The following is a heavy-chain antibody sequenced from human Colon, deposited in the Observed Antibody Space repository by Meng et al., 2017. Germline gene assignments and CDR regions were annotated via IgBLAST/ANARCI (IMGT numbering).Heavy chain of an antibody. CDR3: ARVNGDFDEAWFDP. V-gene: IGHV4-61*03. D-gene: IGHD4-17*01. Sequence: QVQLQESGPGLVRPSETLSLTFTVSGASVSSDSHYWSWIRQSPGKGLEWIGYIYYTGNTNYNPSLASRVSMSLDTSKNHFSLHLTSVTAADTAIYYCARVNGDFDEAWFDPWGQGTLVTVSS. CDR1: GASVSSDSHY. J-gene: IGHJ5*02. CDR2: IYYTGNT.